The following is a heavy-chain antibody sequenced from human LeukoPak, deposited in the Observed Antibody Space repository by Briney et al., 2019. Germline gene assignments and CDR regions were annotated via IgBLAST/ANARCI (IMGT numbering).Heavy chain of an antibody. Sequence: QSGGSLRLSCAASRFTFSSYGMSWVRQVPGKGLEWVSVIYTGGTTHYADTVKGRFTISRDNSKNTVYLEMNSLRAEDAAVYFCARSPAFYDGAVVKYYFDYWGQGTLVTVSS. CDR3: ARSPAFYDGAVVKYYFDY. D-gene: IGHD6-19*01. V-gene: IGHV3-53*01. CDR1: RFTFSSYG. CDR2: IYTGGTT. J-gene: IGHJ4*02.